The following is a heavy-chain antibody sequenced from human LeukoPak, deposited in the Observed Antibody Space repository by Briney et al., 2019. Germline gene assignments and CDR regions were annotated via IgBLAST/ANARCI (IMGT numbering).Heavy chain of an antibody. J-gene: IGHJ4*02. D-gene: IGHD6-13*01. CDR1: GGSISSYY. V-gene: IGHV4-4*07. Sequence: SETLSLTWTVSGGSISSYYWSWIRQPAGKGLEWIGRIYTSGSTNYNPSLKSRVTMSVDTSKNQFSLKLSSVTAADTAVYYCARDNWSSWFPTFFDYWGQGTLVTVSS. CDR3: ARDNWSSWFPTFFDY. CDR2: IYTSGST.